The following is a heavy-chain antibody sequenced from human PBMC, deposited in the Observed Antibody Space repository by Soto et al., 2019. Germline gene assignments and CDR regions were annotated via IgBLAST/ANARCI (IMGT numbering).Heavy chain of an antibody. J-gene: IGHJ5*02. CDR2: INHSGST. D-gene: IGHD6-19*01. V-gene: IGHV4-34*01. CDR3: ARGKGSGWYDMGDYNWFDP. Sequence: QVQLQQWGAGLLKPSETLSLTCAVYGGSFSGYYWSWIRQPPGKGLEWIGEINHSGSTNYNPSLTSRVTISVDTSKNQFSLKLSSVTAADTAVYYCARGKGSGWYDMGDYNWFDPWGQGTLVTVSS. CDR1: GGSFSGYY.